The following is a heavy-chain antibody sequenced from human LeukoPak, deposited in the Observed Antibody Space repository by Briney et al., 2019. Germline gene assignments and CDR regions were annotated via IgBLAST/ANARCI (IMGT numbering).Heavy chain of an antibody. CDR1: GFTFSDYS. D-gene: IGHD5-24*01. CDR3: ARDYKYAFDN. CDR2: IGIDSGNT. V-gene: IGHV3-48*01. Sequence: GGSLRLSCAASGFTFSDYSMNWVRQAPGKGLEWISYIGIDSGNTNYAESVKGRFTISGDKAKNSLYLPMNSLRVEDTAVYYCARDYKYAFDNWVQGTLVTVSS. J-gene: IGHJ4*02.